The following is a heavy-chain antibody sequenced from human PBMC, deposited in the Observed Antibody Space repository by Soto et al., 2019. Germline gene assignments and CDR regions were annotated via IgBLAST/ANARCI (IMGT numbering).Heavy chain of an antibody. CDR3: AGDSSGYYQTLDY. CDR2: IIPIFGTA. J-gene: IGHJ4*02. Sequence: ASVKVSCKASGGTFSSYAISWVRQAPGQGLEWMGGIIPIFGTANYAQKFQGRVTITADESTSTAYMELSSLRSEDTAVYYCAGDSSGYYQTLDYWGQGTLVTVSS. V-gene: IGHV1-69*13. D-gene: IGHD3-22*01. CDR1: GGTFSSYA.